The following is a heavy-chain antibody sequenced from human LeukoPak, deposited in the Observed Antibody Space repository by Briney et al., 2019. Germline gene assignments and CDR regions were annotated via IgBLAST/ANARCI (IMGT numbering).Heavy chain of an antibody. V-gene: IGHV1-2*02. CDR1: GDTFTGYY. CDR2: INPNSGGT. D-gene: IGHD6-19*01. Sequence: ASVMVSCKASGDTFTGYYMHWVRQAPGQGLEGMGWINPNSGGTNYAQKFQGRVTMTRDTSISTAYMELSRLRSDDTAVYYCAGASVEVAGLFDYWGQGTLVTVSS. CDR3: AGASVEVAGLFDY. J-gene: IGHJ4*02.